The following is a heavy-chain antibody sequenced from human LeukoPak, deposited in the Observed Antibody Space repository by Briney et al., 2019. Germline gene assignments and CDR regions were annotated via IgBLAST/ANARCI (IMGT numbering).Heavy chain of an antibody. V-gene: IGHV3-21*01. CDR1: GFTFSSYS. D-gene: IGHD5-24*01. CDR2: ISSSSSYI. J-gene: IGHJ4*02. Sequence: GGSLRLSCAASGFTFSSYSMDWVRQAPGKGLEWVSSISSSSSYIYYADSVKGRFTISRDNAKNSLYLQMNSLRAEDTAVYYCATLPYGYKPIDYWGQGTLVTVSS. CDR3: ATLPYGYKPIDY.